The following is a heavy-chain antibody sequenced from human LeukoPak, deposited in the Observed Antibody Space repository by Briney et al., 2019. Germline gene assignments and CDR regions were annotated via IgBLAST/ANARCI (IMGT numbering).Heavy chain of an antibody. J-gene: IGHJ4*02. CDR1: GGSISSGGYS. V-gene: IGHV4-30-2*01. D-gene: IGHD3-10*01. CDR3: ARGGFGELYDYFDY. CDR2: IYHSGST. Sequence: NPSQTLSLTCAVSGGSISSGGYSWSWIRRPPGKGLEWIGYIYHSGSTYYNPSLKSRVTISVDRSKNQFSLKLSSVTAADTAVYYCARGGFGELYDYFDYWGQGTLVTVSS.